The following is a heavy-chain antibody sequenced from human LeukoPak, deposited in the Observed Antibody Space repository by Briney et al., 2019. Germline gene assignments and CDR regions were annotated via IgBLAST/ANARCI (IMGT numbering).Heavy chain of an antibody. CDR3: AREPRLDY. CDR1: GFTFSSYE. Sequence: GGSLRLSCAASGFTFSSYEMNWVRQAPAKGLEWVSYISSSSGTTIYYADSVKGRFTISRDNAKNSLYLQMNSLRVEDTAVYYCAREPRLDYWGQGTLVIVSS. CDR2: ISSSSGTTI. V-gene: IGHV3-48*03. J-gene: IGHJ4*02. D-gene: IGHD3-22*01.